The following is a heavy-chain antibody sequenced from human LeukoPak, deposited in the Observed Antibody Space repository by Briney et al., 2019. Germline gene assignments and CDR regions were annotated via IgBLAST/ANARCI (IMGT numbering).Heavy chain of an antibody. CDR2: IDPSGGST. CDR3: ARLSQQTFDI. J-gene: IGHJ3*02. V-gene: IGHV1-46*01. Sequence: ASVKVSCKASGYTFTTYYMHWVRQAPGQGLEWMGIIDPSGGSTSYAQKFQGRVTMTRDTSTSTVYMELSSLRSDDTAVYYCARLSQQTFDIWGQGTWVTVSS. CDR1: GYTFTTYY.